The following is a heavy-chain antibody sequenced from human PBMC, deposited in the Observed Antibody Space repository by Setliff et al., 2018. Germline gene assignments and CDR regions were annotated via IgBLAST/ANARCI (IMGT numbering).Heavy chain of an antibody. CDR3: ARMSGFLYMDV. CDR1: GGSVRGYY. V-gene: IGHV4-59*08. CDR2: MYYSGDT. D-gene: IGHD3-3*01. Sequence: SETLSLTCTVSGGSVRGYYWSWIRQPPGKGLEWIGYMYYSGDTNYNPSLKSRVTISVDTSKNQFSLELRSVTAADTAVYYCARMSGFLYMDVWGKGTPVTVSS. J-gene: IGHJ6*03.